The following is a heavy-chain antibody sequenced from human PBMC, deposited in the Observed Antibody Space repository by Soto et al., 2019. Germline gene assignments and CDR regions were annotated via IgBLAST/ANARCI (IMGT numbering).Heavy chain of an antibody. J-gene: IGHJ6*03. CDR2: ISAYNGNT. CDR1: GYTFTSYG. V-gene: IGHV1-18*01. CDR3: ARDRGSSWSSNYYYYYYMDV. Sequence: ASVKVSCKASGYTFTSYGISWVRQAPGQGLEWMGWISAYNGNTNYAQKLQGRVTMTTDTSTSTAYMELRSLRSDDTAVYYCARDRGSSWSSNYYYYYYMDVWGKGTTVTVS. D-gene: IGHD6-13*01.